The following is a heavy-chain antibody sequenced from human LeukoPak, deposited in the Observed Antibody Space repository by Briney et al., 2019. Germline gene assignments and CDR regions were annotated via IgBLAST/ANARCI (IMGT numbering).Heavy chain of an antibody. CDR3: ARDRTYYYTSGTRPIGMYV. D-gene: IGHD3-10*01. Sequence: GRSLRLSCAASRFTFRSYGMHWVRQAPPKGLEWVAVISYEGSSVYQADSVKGRFTISRDKSNNTLYLQMNSRRSEDTAVYCCARDRTYYYTSGTRPIGMYVWGQGTTVTVSS. CDR2: ISYEGSSV. CDR1: RFTFRSYG. J-gene: IGHJ6*02. V-gene: IGHV3-30*03.